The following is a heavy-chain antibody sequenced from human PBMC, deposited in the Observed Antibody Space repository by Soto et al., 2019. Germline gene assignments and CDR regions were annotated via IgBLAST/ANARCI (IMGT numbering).Heavy chain of an antibody. Sequence: SETLSLTCTVSGGSISSYYWGWIRRPPGKGLEWIGSIYYSGSTYYNPSLKSRVTISVDTSKNQFSLKLSSVTAADTAVYYCARRWGYSFDYWGQGIRVTVSS. CDR2: IYYSGST. V-gene: IGHV4-39*01. CDR1: GGSISSYY. CDR3: ARRWGYSFDY. J-gene: IGHJ4*02. D-gene: IGHD7-27*01.